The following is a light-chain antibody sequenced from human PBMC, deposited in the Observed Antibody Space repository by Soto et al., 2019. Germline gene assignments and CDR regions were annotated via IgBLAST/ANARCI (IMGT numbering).Light chain of an antibody. CDR2: AAS. V-gene: IGKV3-15*01. Sequence: IVLTHSPLTLSLSPGETATLSCRASRSVSSNLAWYQHRPGQAPRLLIYAASARATGVPARFSGSGSGTDYILTISSLQSEVSAVYYCQQNIMWPPYTFGQGTKLEIK. CDR3: QQNIMWPPYT. CDR1: RSVSSN. J-gene: IGKJ2*01.